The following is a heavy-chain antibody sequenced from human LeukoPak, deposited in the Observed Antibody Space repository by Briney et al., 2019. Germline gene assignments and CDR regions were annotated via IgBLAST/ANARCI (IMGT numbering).Heavy chain of an antibody. J-gene: IGHJ4*02. CDR2: ICVSGGST. V-gene: IGHV3-23*01. CDR3: AKMERKDIVVVPAAILYEYYFDY. D-gene: IGHD2-2*01. Sequence: GGSLRLSCAAPGFTFSSYAMSWVRQAPGKGLEWVSAICVSGGSTYYADSVKGRFTISRDNYKNTLYLQMNSLRAEDTAVYYCAKMERKDIVVVPAAILYEYYFDYWGQGTLVTVSS. CDR1: GFTFSSYA.